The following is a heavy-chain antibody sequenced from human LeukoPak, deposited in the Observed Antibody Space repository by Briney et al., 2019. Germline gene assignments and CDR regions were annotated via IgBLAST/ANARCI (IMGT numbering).Heavy chain of an antibody. D-gene: IGHD2-2*01. CDR2: IYTSGST. J-gene: IGHJ5*02. V-gene: IGHV4-4*07. CDR3: ARVVDYCSSTSCSYWLDP. Sequence: SETLSLTCTVSGGSISSYYWSWIRQPAGKGLEWIGRIYTSGSTNYNPSLKSRVPMSVDTSKNQFSLKLSSVTAADTAVYYCARVVDYCSSTSCSYWLDPWGQGTLVTVSS. CDR1: GGSISSYY.